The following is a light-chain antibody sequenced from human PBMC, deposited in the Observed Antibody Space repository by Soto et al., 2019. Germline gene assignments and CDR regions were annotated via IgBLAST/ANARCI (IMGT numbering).Light chain of an antibody. V-gene: IGKV2-28*01. Sequence: DIVMTQSPLSLPVIPGGPASISCRSSQSLLHRNGYNYLDWYMQKQGQSPQLXSYLGSSRASGVPDRFSGSESGTDFTLKISRVEAEDVAVYYCMQALQTPITFGGGTKVDIK. J-gene: IGKJ4*01. CDR2: LGS. CDR1: QSLLHRNGYNY. CDR3: MQALQTPIT.